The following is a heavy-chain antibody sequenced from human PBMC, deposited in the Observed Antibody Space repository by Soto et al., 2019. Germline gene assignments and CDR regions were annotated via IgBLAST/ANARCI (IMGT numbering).Heavy chain of an antibody. CDR3: AREQSQYSSSWYRNAFDI. CDR2: INPNSGGT. CDR1: GYSFTGYY. D-gene: IGHD6-13*01. Sequence: ASVKVSCEASGYSFTGYYMHWVRQAPGQGLEWMGWINPNSGGTNYAQKFQGWVTMTRDTSISTAYMELSRLRSDDTAVYYCAREQSQYSSSWYRNAFDIWGQGTMVTVSS. J-gene: IGHJ3*02. V-gene: IGHV1-2*04.